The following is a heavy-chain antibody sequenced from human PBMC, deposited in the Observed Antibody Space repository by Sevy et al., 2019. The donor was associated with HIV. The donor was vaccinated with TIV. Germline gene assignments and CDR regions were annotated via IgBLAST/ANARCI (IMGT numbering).Heavy chain of an antibody. V-gene: IGHV1-18*01. J-gene: IGHJ4*02. CDR1: GYTFTSYR. Sequence: ASVKVSCKASGYTFTSYRIYWVRQAPGQGLESMGWISANNGDTNYAQKFQGRVTMNTDTSTTTAYMDLRSLRSDDTALYFWAREYCSGGRCYSLAYWGQGTLVTVSS. CDR3: AREYCSGGRCYSLAY. D-gene: IGHD2-15*01. CDR2: ISANNGDT.